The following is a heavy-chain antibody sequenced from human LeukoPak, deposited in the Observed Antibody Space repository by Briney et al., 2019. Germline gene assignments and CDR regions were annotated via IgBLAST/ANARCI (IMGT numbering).Heavy chain of an antibody. D-gene: IGHD1-26*01. CDR1: GFTFSNSA. V-gene: IGHV1-58*01. Sequence: SVNVSCKASGFTFSNSAVQWVRQARGQRLEWIGWNVVGSGNTNYAQKFQERVTITRDMSTSTAYMELSSLRSEDTAVYYCTSDPTFYSGRYCFDYWGQGTLVTVSS. CDR3: TSDPTFYSGRYCFDY. CDR2: NVVGSGNT. J-gene: IGHJ4*02.